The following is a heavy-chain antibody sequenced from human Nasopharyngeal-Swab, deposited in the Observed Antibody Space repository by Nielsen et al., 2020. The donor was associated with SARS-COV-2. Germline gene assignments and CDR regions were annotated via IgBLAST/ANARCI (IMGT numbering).Heavy chain of an antibody. D-gene: IGHD5-24*01. CDR1: GFTFDDYG. CDR3: AKDMGDGYNPIQGY. Sequence: GRPLRLSCAAAGFTFDDYGMHRVRPAPGEGLEWVSLISGDGGSTYYADSVKGRFTISRDNSKNSLYLQMNSLRTEDTALYYCAKDMGDGYNPIQGYWGQGTLVTVSS. CDR2: ISGDGGST. J-gene: IGHJ4*02. V-gene: IGHV3-43*02.